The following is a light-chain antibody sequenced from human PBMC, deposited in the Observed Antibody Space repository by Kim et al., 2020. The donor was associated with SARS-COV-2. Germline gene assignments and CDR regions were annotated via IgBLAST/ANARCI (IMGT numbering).Light chain of an antibody. J-gene: IGKJ4*01. V-gene: IGKV3-11*01. Sequence: LPPEEAPPSSGGASRGFSASSASYNLKPGQAPRLLTYAVSSRATGIPDRCSGSGSGTDFSLTISRVEPEDFVVYYCQQSIISPRTFGGGTKVEIK. CDR3: QQSIISPRT. CDR1: RGFSAS. CDR2: AVS.